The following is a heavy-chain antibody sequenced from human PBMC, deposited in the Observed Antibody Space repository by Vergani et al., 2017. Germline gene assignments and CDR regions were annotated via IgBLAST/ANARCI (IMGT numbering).Heavy chain of an antibody. J-gene: IGHJ4*02. CDR3: TRDGSFDSSGYYYKAY. V-gene: IGHV3-49*05. D-gene: IGHD3-22*01. CDR1: GFTFSNAW. Sequence: EVQVVESGGGLVKPGGSLRLSCAASGFTFSNAWMSWFRQAPGKGLEWGGFIRSKAYGGTTEYAASVKGRFTISRDDSKSIADLQMNSLKTEDTAVYYCTRDGSFDSSGYYYKAYWGQGTLVTVSS. CDR2: IRSKAYGGTT.